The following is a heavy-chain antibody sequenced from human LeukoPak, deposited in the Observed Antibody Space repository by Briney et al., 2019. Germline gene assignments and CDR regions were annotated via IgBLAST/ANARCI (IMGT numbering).Heavy chain of an antibody. Sequence: GGSLRLSCAASGFTFSTSAMHWVRQAPGKGLEWVAFIRSDGGKTYYADSLKGRFTISRDNSKNTVYLQVNSLRPEDTAVYHCADEPDSNYGNDAFDIWGQGTMVTVSS. CDR3: ADEPDSNYGNDAFDI. D-gene: IGHD4-11*01. J-gene: IGHJ3*02. CDR2: IRSDGGKT. CDR1: GFTFSTSA. V-gene: IGHV3-30*02.